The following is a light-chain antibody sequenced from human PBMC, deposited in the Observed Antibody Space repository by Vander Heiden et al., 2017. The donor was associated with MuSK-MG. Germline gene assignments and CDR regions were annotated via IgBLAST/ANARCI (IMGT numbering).Light chain of an antibody. V-gene: IGLV2-8*01. Sequence: QSALTQPPPASGSPGQSVTISCTGTSSDVGGYNYVSWYQQHPGKAPKLMIYEVSKRPSGVPDRFSGSKSGNTASLTVSGLQAEDEADYYCSSYAGSNNLVFGGGTKLTVL. CDR3: SSYAGSNNLV. CDR2: EVS. CDR1: SSDVGGYNY. J-gene: IGLJ2*01.